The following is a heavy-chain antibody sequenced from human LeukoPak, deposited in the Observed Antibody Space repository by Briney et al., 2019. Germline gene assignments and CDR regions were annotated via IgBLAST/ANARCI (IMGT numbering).Heavy chain of an antibody. CDR1: GYAISSGFY. V-gene: IGHV4-38-2*02. Sequence: PSETLSLTCTVSGYAISSGFYWGWIRQPPGKGLEWIGAIHHSGGTYYNPSLKSRVTISIDTSKNHFSLKLSSVTAADTAVYYCARRGSSSWYGWYNWFDPWGQGTLVTVSS. CDR2: IHHSGGT. J-gene: IGHJ5*02. CDR3: ARRGSSSWYGWYNWFDP. D-gene: IGHD6-13*01.